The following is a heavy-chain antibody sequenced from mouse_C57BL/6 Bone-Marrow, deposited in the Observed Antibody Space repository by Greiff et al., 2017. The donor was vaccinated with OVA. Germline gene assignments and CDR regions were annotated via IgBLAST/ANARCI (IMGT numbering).Heavy chain of an antibody. Sequence: VHVKQSGAELVRPGASVKLSCTASGFNIKDDYMHWVKQRPEQGLEWIGWIDPENGDTEYDSKFQGKATITANTYSNTAYLQLSSLTSEDTAVYYCTTGFAWFAYWGQGTLVTVSA. J-gene: IGHJ3*01. CDR3: TTGFAWFAY. V-gene: IGHV14-4*01. CDR1: GFNIKDDY. CDR2: IDPENGDT.